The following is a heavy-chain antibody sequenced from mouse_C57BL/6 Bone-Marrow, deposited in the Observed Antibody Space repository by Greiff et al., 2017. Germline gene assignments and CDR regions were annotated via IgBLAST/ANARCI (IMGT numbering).Heavy chain of an antibody. Sequence: VQLVESGAELVRPGASVTLSCKASGYTFTDYEMHWVKQTPVHGLEWIGAIDPETGGTAYNQKFKGKAILTADKSSSTAYMELRSLTSEDSAVYYCTREGYHYGSSCYFDYWGQGTTLTVSS. CDR2: IDPETGGT. J-gene: IGHJ2*01. CDR1: GYTFTDYE. V-gene: IGHV1-15*01. CDR3: TREGYHYGSSCYFDY. D-gene: IGHD1-1*01.